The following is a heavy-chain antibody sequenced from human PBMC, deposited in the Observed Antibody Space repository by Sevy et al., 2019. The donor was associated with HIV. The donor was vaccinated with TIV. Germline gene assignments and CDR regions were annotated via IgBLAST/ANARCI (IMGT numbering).Heavy chain of an antibody. V-gene: IGHV3-30*04. J-gene: IGHJ6*02. CDR3: ARDPYYDFWSGYLYYYYYGMDV. CDR2: ISYDGSNK. Sequence: GGFLRLSCAASGFTFSSYAMHWVRQAPGKGLEWVAVISYDGSNKYYADSVKGRFTISRDNSKNTLYLQMNSLRAEDTAVYYCARDPYYDFWSGYLYYYYYGMDVWGQGTTVTVSS. D-gene: IGHD3-3*01. CDR1: GFTFSSYA.